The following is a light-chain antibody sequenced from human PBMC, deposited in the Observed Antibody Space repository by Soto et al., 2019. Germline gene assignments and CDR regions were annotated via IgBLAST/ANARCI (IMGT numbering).Light chain of an antibody. J-gene: IGKJ4*01. CDR2: DAS. CDR3: QQCNSYPLT. CDR1: QGISSA. Sequence: AIPLTQSPSSMYASVGDRVTITCRASQGISSALAWYQQKPGKAPKLLIYDASSLESGVPSRFSGSESGTDFTLTISSLQPEDFATYCFQQCNSYPLTFGGGTKVEIK. V-gene: IGKV1-13*02.